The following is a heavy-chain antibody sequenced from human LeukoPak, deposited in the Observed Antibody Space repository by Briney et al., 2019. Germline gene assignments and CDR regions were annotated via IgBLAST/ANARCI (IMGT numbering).Heavy chain of an antibody. D-gene: IGHD5-18*01. CDR1: GFTFSSYG. CDR2: ISGSGGST. J-gene: IGHJ4*02. Sequence: PGGSLRLSCAASGFTFSSYGMSWVRQAPGKGLEWVSAISGSGGSTYYADSVKGRFTISRDNSKNTLYLQMNSLRAEDTAVYYCAKDHGYSYGLDYWGQGTLVTVSS. V-gene: IGHV3-23*01. CDR3: AKDHGYSYGLDY.